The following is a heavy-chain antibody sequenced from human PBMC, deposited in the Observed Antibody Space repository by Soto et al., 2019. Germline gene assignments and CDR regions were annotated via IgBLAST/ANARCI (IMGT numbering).Heavy chain of an antibody. D-gene: IGHD1-1*01. J-gene: IGHJ4*02. CDR2: ISGSGGSI. Sequence: GGSLRLSCAASGFTFSSYAMSWVRQAPGKGLGWVSGISGSGGSIYYADSVKGRFTISRDNSKKTLYLLMNSLRAEDTAVYYCAFPTISSTAQLGFDYWGQGTLVTVSS. CDR1: GFTFSSYA. V-gene: IGHV3-23*01. CDR3: AFPTISSTAQLGFDY.